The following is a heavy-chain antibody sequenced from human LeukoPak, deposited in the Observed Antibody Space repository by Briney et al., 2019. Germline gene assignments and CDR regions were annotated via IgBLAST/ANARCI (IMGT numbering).Heavy chain of an antibody. Sequence: QPGGSLRLSCVASGFTFSSYVMSWVRQAPGKGLEWVSAISGSGGSTYYADSVKGRFTISRDNSKNTLYMQMNSLRAEDTAVYYCAKSPEGVRNYWGQGTLVTVSS. V-gene: IGHV3-23*01. CDR2: ISGSGGST. J-gene: IGHJ4*02. CDR1: GFTFSSYV. CDR3: AKSPEGVRNY. D-gene: IGHD2-2*01.